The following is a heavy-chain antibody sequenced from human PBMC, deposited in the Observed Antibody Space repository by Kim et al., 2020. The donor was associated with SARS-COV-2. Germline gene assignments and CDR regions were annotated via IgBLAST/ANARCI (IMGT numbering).Heavy chain of an antibody. CDR3: AREAGGSYYYYYYGMDV. D-gene: IGHD1-26*01. J-gene: IGHJ6*02. Sequence: VKGRLTISRDNAKNTLYLQMNSLRAEDTAVYYCAREAGGSYYYYYYGMDVWGQGTTVTVSS. V-gene: IGHV3-11*06.